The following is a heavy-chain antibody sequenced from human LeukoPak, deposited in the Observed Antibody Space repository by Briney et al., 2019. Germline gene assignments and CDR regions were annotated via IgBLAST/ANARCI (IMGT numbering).Heavy chain of an antibody. Sequence: ASVKVSCKASGYTFTGYYMHWVRQAPGQGLEWMGWINPNSGGTNYAQKFQGRVTMTRDTSISTAYMELSRLRSDDTAVYYCARVLLLGDAGDYWGQGTLVTVSS. J-gene: IGHJ4*02. CDR2: INPNSGGT. V-gene: IGHV1-2*02. CDR3: ARVLLLGDAGDY. CDR1: GYTFTGYY. D-gene: IGHD2-21*02.